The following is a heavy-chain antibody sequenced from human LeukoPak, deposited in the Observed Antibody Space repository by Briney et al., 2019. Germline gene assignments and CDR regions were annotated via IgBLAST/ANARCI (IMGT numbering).Heavy chain of an antibody. CDR3: AKDKAPLYSGYDWDLDF. Sequence: PGRSLRLSCAASGFTFHHYAIHWVRQAPGEGLEWVSGISWNSSSIGYADSVKGRFTISRDNAKNSVYLQMNSLRAEDTAFYYCAKDKAPLYSGYDWDLDFWGQGTLVTVSS. V-gene: IGHV3-9*01. D-gene: IGHD5-12*01. CDR1: GFTFHHYA. J-gene: IGHJ4*02. CDR2: ISWNSSSI.